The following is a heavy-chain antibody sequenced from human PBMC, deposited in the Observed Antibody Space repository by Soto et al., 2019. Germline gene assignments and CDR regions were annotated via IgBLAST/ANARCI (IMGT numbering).Heavy chain of an antibody. D-gene: IGHD6-25*01. CDR2: IYYTGTT. CDR3: ARHEVAALQFDY. Sequence: QLQLQESGPGLVKPSETLSLTCTVSGGSISSSRYYWGWIRQPPGKGLEWIGSIYYTGTTYYKPSLKSRVTISVDTSKNQFSLKLSSVTAADTAIYYCARHEVAALQFDYWGQGTLVTVSS. V-gene: IGHV4-39*01. J-gene: IGHJ4*02. CDR1: GGSISSSRYY.